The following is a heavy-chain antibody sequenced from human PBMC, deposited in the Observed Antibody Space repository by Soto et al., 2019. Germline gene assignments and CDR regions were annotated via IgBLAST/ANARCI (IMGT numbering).Heavy chain of an antibody. Sequence: ASVKVSCKVSGYTLTELSMHWVRQAPGKGLEWMGGFDPEDGETIYAQKFQGRVTMTEDTSTDTAYMELSSLRSEDTAVYYCATCSSTSCYEDAYYGMDVWGQGTTVTVS. CDR1: GYTLTELS. CDR2: FDPEDGET. CDR3: ATCSSTSCYEDAYYGMDV. J-gene: IGHJ6*02. V-gene: IGHV1-24*01. D-gene: IGHD2-2*01.